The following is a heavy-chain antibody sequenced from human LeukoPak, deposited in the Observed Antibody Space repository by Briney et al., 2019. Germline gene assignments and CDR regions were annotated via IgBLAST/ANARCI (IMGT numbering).Heavy chain of an antibody. J-gene: IGHJ6*03. Sequence: ASVKVSCKASGYTFTSYYMHWVRQAPGQGLEWMGIINPSGGSTSYAQKFQGRVTMTRGMSTSTAYMELSRLRSDDTVVYYCARDWYSSKSYYYYMDVWGKGTTVTISS. CDR2: INPSGGST. CDR1: GYTFTSYY. D-gene: IGHD6-19*01. CDR3: ARDWYSSKSYYYYMDV. V-gene: IGHV1-46*01.